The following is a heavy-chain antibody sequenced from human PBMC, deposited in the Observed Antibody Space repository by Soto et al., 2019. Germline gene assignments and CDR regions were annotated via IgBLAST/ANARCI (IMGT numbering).Heavy chain of an antibody. CDR1: GGSVSSGDYY. D-gene: IGHD6-6*01. CDR2: IYYSGST. Sequence: TLSLTCTVSGGSVSSGDYYWSWIRQHPGKGLEWIGYIYYSGSTYYNPSLKSRVTISVDTSKNQFSLKLSSVTAADTAVYYCAGLYSSSSGYFDYWGQGTLVTVSS. J-gene: IGHJ4*02. CDR3: AGLYSSSSGYFDY. V-gene: IGHV4-31*03.